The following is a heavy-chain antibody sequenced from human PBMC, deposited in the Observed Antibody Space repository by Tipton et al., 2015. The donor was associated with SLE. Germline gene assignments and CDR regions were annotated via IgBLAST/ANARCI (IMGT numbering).Heavy chain of an antibody. CDR1: GGSISSSSYY. D-gene: IGHD6-13*01. CDR2: IYYSGST. CDR3: ARRESSSWFYYFDY. Sequence: TLSLTCTVSGGSISSSSYYWGWIRQPPGKGLEWIGSIYYSGSTNYNPSLKSRVTISVDTSKNQFSLKLSSVTAADTAVYYCARRESSSWFYYFDYWGQGTLVTVSS. J-gene: IGHJ4*02. V-gene: IGHV4-39*07.